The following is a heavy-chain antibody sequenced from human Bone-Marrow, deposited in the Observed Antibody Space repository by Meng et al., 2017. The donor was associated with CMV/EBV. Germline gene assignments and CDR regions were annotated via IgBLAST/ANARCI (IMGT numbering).Heavy chain of an antibody. CDR3: AKVGGAGYFDY. D-gene: IGHD3-10*01. CDR2: VYSGGDTT. Sequence: GGSLRLSCAASGFNFIYYMSWVRQAPGKGLEWVSVVYSGGDTTYYADSVKGRFTISRDNSRNTVYLYMNNLRAEDTAVYYCAKVGGAGYFDYWGQGTLDTVSS. CDR1: GFNFIYY. V-gene: IGHV3-53*01. J-gene: IGHJ4*03.